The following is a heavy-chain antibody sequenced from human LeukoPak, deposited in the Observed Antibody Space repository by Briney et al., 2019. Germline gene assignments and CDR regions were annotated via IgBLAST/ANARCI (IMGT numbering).Heavy chain of an antibody. Sequence: ASVKVSCKASGYSFTSNGISWVRQAPGQGLEWMGWITAFNGNTSYAQKFQGRVTMTRDTSTSTVYMELSSLRSEDTAVYYCAADGSGYSDDAFDIWGQGTMVTVSS. J-gene: IGHJ3*02. CDR2: ITAFNGNT. CDR1: GYSFTSNG. CDR3: AADGSGYSDDAFDI. V-gene: IGHV1-18*01. D-gene: IGHD3-22*01.